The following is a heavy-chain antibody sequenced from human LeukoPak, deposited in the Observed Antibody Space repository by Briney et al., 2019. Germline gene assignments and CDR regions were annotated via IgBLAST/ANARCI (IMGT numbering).Heavy chain of an antibody. D-gene: IGHD4-17*01. J-gene: IGHJ4*02. Sequence: ASVKVSCKASGYTFTSYAMHWVRQAPGQRLEWMGWINAGNGNTKYSQKFQGRVTITRDTSASTAYMELSSLRSEDTAVYYCARERGMGTVTTSYYFDYWGQGTLVTVSS. CDR3: ARERGMGTVTTSYYFDY. CDR2: INAGNGNT. V-gene: IGHV1-3*01. CDR1: GYTFTSYA.